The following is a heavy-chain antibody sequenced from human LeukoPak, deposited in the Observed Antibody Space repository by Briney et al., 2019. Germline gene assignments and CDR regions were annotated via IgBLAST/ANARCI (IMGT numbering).Heavy chain of an antibody. CDR2: IKQDGSEK. CDR1: GFTFSSYW. V-gene: IGHV3-7*01. Sequence: GGSLRLSCAASGFTFSSYWMSWVRQAPGKGLEWVANIKQDGSEKYYVDSVKGRFTTSRDNAKNSLYLQMNSLRAEDTAVYYCARVPRGNYYYYYYMDVWGKGTTVTVSS. CDR3: ARVPRGNYYYYYYMDV. J-gene: IGHJ6*03.